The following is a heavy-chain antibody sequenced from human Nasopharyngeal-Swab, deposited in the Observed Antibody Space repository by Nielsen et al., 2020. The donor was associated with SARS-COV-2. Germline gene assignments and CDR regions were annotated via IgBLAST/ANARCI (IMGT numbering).Heavy chain of an antibody. CDR1: GFTFSNAW. CDR3: TTALNPLYYYDSSGDYSPGAEYFQH. D-gene: IGHD3-22*01. V-gene: IGHV3-15*01. CDR2: IKSKTDGGTT. J-gene: IGHJ1*01. Sequence: GGSLRLSCAASGFTFSNAWMSWVRQAPGKGLEWVGRIKSKTDGGTTDYVAPVKGRFTISRDDSKNTLYLQMNSLKTEDTAVYYCTTALNPLYYYDSSGDYSPGAEYFQHWGQGTLVTVSS.